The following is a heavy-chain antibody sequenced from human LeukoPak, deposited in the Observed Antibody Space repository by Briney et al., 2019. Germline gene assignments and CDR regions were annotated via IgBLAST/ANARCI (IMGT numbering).Heavy chain of an antibody. D-gene: IGHD2-15*01. CDR1: GFTFDGYG. V-gene: IGHV3-9*01. J-gene: IGHJ6*03. CDR3: ARESSAAHAYYYYYMDV. CDR2: ISWSSASV. Sequence: GGSLRLSCEASGFTFDGYGMHWVRQAPGKGLEWVSTISWSSASVGYVDSVKGRFTISRDNSKNTLYLQMNSLRAEDTAVYYCARESSAAHAYYYYYMDVWGQGTLVTVSS.